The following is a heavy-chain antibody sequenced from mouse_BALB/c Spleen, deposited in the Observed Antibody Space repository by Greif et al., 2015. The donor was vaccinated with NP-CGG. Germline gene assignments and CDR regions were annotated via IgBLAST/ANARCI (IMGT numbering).Heavy chain of an antibody. D-gene: IGHD1-2*01. CDR1: GYSITSGYY. J-gene: IGHJ3*01. CDR3: ARGGGTTAPFAY. V-gene: IGHV3-6*02. CDR2: ISNDGSN. Sequence: EVQLQQSGPGLVKPSQSLSLTCSVTGYSITSGYYWNWIRQFPGNKLEWMGYISNDGSNSYNPSLKNRISITRDTSKNQFFLKLNSVTTEDTATYYCARGGGTTAPFAYWGQGTLVTVSA.